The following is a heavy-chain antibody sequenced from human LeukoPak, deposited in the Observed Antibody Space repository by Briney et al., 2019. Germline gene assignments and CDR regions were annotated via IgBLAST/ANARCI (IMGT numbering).Heavy chain of an antibody. J-gene: IGHJ4*02. Sequence: GGSLRLSCAAAGITFSSYSMNWVRQAPGKGLEWVSSISSSSSYIYYADSVKGRFTISRDNAKNSLYLQMNSLRAEDMALYYCAKDISPNYIKYCSSTSCLSGGFDYWGQGTLVTVSS. CDR1: GITFSSYS. V-gene: IGHV3-21*04. CDR2: ISSSSSYI. D-gene: IGHD2-2*01. CDR3: AKDISPNYIKYCSSTSCLSGGFDY.